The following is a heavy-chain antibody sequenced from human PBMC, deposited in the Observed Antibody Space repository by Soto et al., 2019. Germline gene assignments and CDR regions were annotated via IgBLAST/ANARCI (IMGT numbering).Heavy chain of an antibody. D-gene: IGHD3-10*01. CDR1: GYSFTSYW. CDR2: IYPGDSDT. J-gene: IGHJ3*02. CDR3: ARSITMVRGVIVPDAFDI. V-gene: IGHV5-51*01. Sequence: GESLKISCKGSGYSFTSYWIGWVRQMPGKGLEWMGIIYPGDSDTRYSPSFQGQVTISADKSISTAYLQWSSLKASDTAMYYCARSITMVRGVIVPDAFDIWGQGTMVTVSS.